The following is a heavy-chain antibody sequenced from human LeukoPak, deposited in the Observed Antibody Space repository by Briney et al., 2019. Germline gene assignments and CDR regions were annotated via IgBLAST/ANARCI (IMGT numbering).Heavy chain of an antibody. Sequence: GGSLRLSCAVSGLTFSSYAMSWVRQAPGKGLEWVSSISSNNRYIYYADSVKGRFTISRENAKKSLYLQMSSLRAEDTAVYYCARAVDYYYYGMDVWGQGTTVTVSS. J-gene: IGHJ6*02. CDR3: ARAVDYYYYGMDV. V-gene: IGHV3-21*04. D-gene: IGHD2-15*01. CDR1: GLTFSSYA. CDR2: ISSNNRYI.